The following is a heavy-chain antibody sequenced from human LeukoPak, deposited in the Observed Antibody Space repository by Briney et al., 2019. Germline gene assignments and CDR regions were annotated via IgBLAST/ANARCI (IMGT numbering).Heavy chain of an antibody. CDR1: GGSISSGSYY. CDR2: IYYSGST. Sequence: PSQTLSLTCTVSGGSISSGSYYWSWIRQHPGKGLEWIGYIYYSGSTYYNPSLKSRVTISVDTSKNQFSLKLSSVTAADTAVYYCASGFDYGGTDYWGQGTLDTVSS. CDR3: ASGFDYGGTDY. V-gene: IGHV4-31*03. J-gene: IGHJ4*02. D-gene: IGHD4-23*01.